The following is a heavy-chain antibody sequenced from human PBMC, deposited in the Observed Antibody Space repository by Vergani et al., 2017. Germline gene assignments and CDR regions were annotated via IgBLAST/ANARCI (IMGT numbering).Heavy chain of an antibody. D-gene: IGHD4-17*01. CDR3: ARARSYYGDYGGVFDY. CDR2: ISWNSGST. V-gene: IGHV3-9*01. J-gene: IGHJ4*02. Sequence: EVQLVESGGGLVKPGRSLRLSCAASGFTFDDYAMHWVRQAPGKGLEWVSGISWNSGSTGYADSVKGRFTISRDNSKNTLYLQMNSLRAEDTAVYYCARARSYYGDYGGVFDYWGQGTLVTVSS. CDR1: GFTFDDYA.